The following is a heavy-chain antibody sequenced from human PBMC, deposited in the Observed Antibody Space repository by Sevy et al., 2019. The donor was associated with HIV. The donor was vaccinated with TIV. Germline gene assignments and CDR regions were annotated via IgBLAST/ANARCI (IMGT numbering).Heavy chain of an antibody. CDR3: AGENAWGRGYS. D-gene: IGHD1-26*01. Sequence: SETLSLTCAVSGYSITSGYYWGWIRQPPGKGLEWIASIYQSETHFNPSLKSRVTMSVDTSKNQFSLRLSSVTAADTAMYYCAGENAWGRGYSWGQGTLVTVSS. J-gene: IGHJ4*02. V-gene: IGHV4-38-2*01. CDR2: IYQSET. CDR1: GYSITSGYY.